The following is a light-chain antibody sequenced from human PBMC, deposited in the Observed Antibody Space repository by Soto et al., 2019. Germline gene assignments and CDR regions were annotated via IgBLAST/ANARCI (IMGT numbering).Light chain of an antibody. CDR3: QQRSNWPPIT. CDR2: DAY. V-gene: IGKV3-11*01. CDR1: QSVSSY. J-gene: IGKJ5*01. Sequence: EIVVTQAPATLSLSPGERATLSCRASQSVSSYLAWYQQKPGQAPRLIVYDAYNRATGIPARFSGSGSGTDFTLTISSLEPEDFAVYYCQQRSNWPPITFGQGTRLEIK.